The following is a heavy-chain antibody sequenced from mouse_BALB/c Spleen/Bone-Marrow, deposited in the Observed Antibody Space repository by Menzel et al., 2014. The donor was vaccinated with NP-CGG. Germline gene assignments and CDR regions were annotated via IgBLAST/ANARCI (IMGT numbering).Heavy chain of an antibody. Sequence: VESGGSLKLSCAASGFDFSRYWMSWVRQAPGKGLEWIGEINPDSSTINYTPSLKDKFIISRDNAKDTLYLQMSKVRSEDTALYYCARQGYYGYSDYWGQGTTLTVSS. V-gene: IGHV4-1*02. CDR3: ARQGYYGYSDY. D-gene: IGHD1-2*01. CDR2: INPDSSTI. CDR1: GFDFSRYW. J-gene: IGHJ2*01.